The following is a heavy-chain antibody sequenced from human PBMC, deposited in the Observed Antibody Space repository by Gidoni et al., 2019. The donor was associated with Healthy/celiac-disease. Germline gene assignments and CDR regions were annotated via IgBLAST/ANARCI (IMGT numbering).Heavy chain of an antibody. J-gene: IGHJ3*02. CDR3: ARAQFYDYIWGSSVGAFDI. Sequence: QVQLQESGPGLVKPSQTLSLTCPVSGGSLSSGDYYWSWIRQPPGKGLEWIGYIYYSGSTYYNPSLKRRVTISVDTSKNQFSLKLSSVTAADTAVYYCARAQFYDYIWGSSVGAFDIWGQGTMVTVSS. CDR1: GGSLSSGDYY. V-gene: IGHV4-30-4*01. D-gene: IGHD3-16*01. CDR2: IYYSGST.